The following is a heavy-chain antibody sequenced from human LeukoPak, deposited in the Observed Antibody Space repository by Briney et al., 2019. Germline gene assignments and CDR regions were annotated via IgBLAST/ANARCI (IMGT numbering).Heavy chain of an antibody. CDR1: GGSISSDY. J-gene: IGHJ4*02. D-gene: IGHD5-24*01. CDR2: IYYSGST. V-gene: IGHV4-59*01. Sequence: SQTLSLTCTVSGGSISSDYWSWIRQPPGKGLEWIGYIYYSGSTNYNPSLKSRVTISVATSKNQFSLKLSSVTAADTAVYYCARAGRDGYNHWGQGTLVTVSS. CDR3: ARAGRDGYNH.